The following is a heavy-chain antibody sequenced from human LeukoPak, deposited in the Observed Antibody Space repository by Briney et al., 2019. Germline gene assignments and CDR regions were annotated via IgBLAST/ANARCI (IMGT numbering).Heavy chain of an antibody. D-gene: IGHD6-13*01. CDR3: ARSNSWYHDY. V-gene: IGHV1-2*02. CDR1: GGTFSSYA. Sequence: VASVKVSCKASGGTFSSYAISWVRQAPGQGLEWMGWINPNSGGTNYAQKFQGRVTMTRDTSISTAYMELSRLRSDDTAVYYCARSNSWYHDYWGQGTLVTVSS. J-gene: IGHJ4*02. CDR2: INPNSGGT.